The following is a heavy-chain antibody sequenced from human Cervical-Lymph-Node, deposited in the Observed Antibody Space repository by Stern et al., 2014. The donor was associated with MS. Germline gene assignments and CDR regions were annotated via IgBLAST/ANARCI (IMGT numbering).Heavy chain of an antibody. CDR2: INPSGGST. Sequence: VQLVESGAEVKPPGASVKLSCKASGYTFTSYYIHWVRQTPCLGLECLGIINPSGGSTSYAQKCQGRVTMTRDTSTSTVYMELSSLRSEDTAVYYCAREVAGHRLGMMDVWGQGTSVTVSS. CDR1: GYTFTSYY. J-gene: IGHJ6*02. D-gene: IGHD6-19*01. V-gene: IGHV1-46*01. CDR3: AREVAGHRLGMMDV.